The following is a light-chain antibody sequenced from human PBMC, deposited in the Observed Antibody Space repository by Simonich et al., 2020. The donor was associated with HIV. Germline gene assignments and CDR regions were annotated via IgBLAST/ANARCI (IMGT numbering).Light chain of an antibody. CDR2: TAY. J-gene: IGKJ5*01. Sequence: DIQMTQSPSTLSASVGDRVTNTCRASHNITSWLAWYQQKPGKAPKLLIYTAYSLDSGVPSRFSGSGSGTEFTLTISSLQPDDFATYYCQHYNSFPVTFGQGTRLEIK. CDR1: HNITSW. V-gene: IGKV1-5*03. CDR3: QHYNSFPVT.